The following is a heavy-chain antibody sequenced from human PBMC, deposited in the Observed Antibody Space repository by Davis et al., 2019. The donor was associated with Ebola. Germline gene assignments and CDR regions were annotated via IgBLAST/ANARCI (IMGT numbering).Heavy chain of an antibody. CDR2: IKQDGSVK. Sequence: GESLKISCAASGFTFSTYWMSWVRQAPGKGLEWVANIKQDGSVKYYVDSVKGRFTISRDNAKNSLYLQMNSLRAEDTAVYYCARKGYFDLTWFDPWGQGTLVTVSS. CDR3: ARKGYFDLTWFDP. V-gene: IGHV3-7*01. CDR1: GFTFSTYW. D-gene: IGHD3-9*01. J-gene: IGHJ5*02.